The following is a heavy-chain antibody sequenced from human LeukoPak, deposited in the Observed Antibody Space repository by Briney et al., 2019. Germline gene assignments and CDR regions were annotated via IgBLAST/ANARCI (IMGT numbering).Heavy chain of an antibody. CDR2: INHSGST. Sequence: SETLSLTCTVSGDSINAYYWGWIRQPPGKGLEWIGEINHSGSTNYNPSLKSRVTISVDTSKNQFSLKLRSVTAADTAVYYCARGGRTTGTTPYGDYWGQGTLVTVSS. CDR1: GDSINAYY. J-gene: IGHJ4*02. V-gene: IGHV4-34*01. D-gene: IGHD1-1*01. CDR3: ARGGRTTGTTPYGDY.